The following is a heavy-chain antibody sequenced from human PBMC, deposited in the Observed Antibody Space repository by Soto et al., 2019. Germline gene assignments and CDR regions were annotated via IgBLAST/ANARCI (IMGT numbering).Heavy chain of an antibody. J-gene: IGHJ3*02. V-gene: IGHV3-23*01. Sequence: EVQLLESGGRLVQPGGSLTPSCAASGFTFSSYAMSWVRQAPGKGLEWVSAISGSGGNTYYADSVKGRFTISRDNXKNTLYLQMNTLRAEDTALYYCAKGREGFGNDAFDIWGQGTMVTVSS. CDR2: ISGSGGNT. CDR1: GFTFSSYA. CDR3: AKGREGFGNDAFDI. D-gene: IGHD3-10*01.